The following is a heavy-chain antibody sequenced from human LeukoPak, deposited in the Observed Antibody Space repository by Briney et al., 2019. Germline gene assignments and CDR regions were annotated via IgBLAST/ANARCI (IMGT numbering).Heavy chain of an antibody. CDR1: GFTFSSYS. Sequence: GGSLRLSCAASGFTFSSYSMNWVRQAPGKGLEWVSSISSSSSYIYYADSVKGRFTISRDNAKNSLYLQMNSLRAEDTAVYYCARDGGTRDGYNQFDYWGQGTLVTVSS. D-gene: IGHD5-24*01. CDR3: ARDGGTRDGYNQFDY. J-gene: IGHJ4*02. CDR2: ISSSSSYI. V-gene: IGHV3-21*04.